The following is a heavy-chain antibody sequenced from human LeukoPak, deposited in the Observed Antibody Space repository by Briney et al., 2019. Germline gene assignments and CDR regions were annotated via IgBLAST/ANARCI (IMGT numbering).Heavy chain of an antibody. V-gene: IGHV3-23*01. J-gene: IGHJ4*02. CDR3: AKPDDYSNYSDY. D-gene: IGHD4-11*01. CDR1: GFTFSSYA. Sequence: PGGSLRLSCAASGFTFSSYAMSWVRQAPGEGLEWVSAISGSGGSTYYADSVKGRFTISRDNSKNTLYLQMNSLRAEDTAVYYCAKPDDYSNYSDYWGQGTLVTVSS. CDR2: ISGSGGST.